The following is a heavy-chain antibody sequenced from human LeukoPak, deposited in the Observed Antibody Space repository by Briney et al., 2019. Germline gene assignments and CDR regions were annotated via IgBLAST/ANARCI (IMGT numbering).Heavy chain of an antibody. Sequence: GGSLRLSCAASGFTFSSYSMTWVRQAPGKWLEWVSSISSSSSYIYYADSVKGRFTISRDNAKNSLYLQMNSLRAEDTAVYYCARDRTSCCSTPDYWGQGTLVTVSS. CDR1: GFTFSSYS. CDR3: ARDRTSCCSTPDY. CDR2: ISSSSSYI. J-gene: IGHJ4*02. D-gene: IGHD2-2*01. V-gene: IGHV3-21*01.